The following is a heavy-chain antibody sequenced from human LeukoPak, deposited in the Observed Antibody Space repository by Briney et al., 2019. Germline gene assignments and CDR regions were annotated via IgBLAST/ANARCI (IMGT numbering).Heavy chain of an antibody. CDR2: INPNSGGT. J-gene: IGHJ4*02. V-gene: IGHV1-2*02. D-gene: IGHD3-22*01. Sequence: GASVKVSCKASGYTFTGYYMHWVRQAPGQGLEWMGWINPNSGGTNYAQKFQGRVTMTRDTSISTAYMELSRLRSDDTAVYYCARADNYYDSSGYDYWGQGTLVTVSS. CDR1: GYTFTGYY. CDR3: ARADNYYDSSGYDY.